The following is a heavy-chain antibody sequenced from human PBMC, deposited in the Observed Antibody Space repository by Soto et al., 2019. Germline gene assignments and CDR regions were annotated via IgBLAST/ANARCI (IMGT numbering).Heavy chain of an antibody. Sequence: GGSLRLSCAASGFTFSSFWMHWVRQAPGKGLVWVSRINSDGSSTSHADSVKGRFTISRDNSKNTLYLQMNSLRAEDTAVYYCAKDRIDSDAFDIWGQGTMVTVSS. D-gene: IGHD2-15*01. CDR1: GFTFSSFW. CDR3: AKDRIDSDAFDI. CDR2: INSDGSST. J-gene: IGHJ3*02. V-gene: IGHV3-74*01.